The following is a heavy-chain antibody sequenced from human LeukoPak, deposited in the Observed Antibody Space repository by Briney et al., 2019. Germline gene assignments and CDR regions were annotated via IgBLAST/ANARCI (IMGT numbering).Heavy chain of an antibody. Sequence: PGGSLRLSCAASGFTFSSYGMHWVRQAPGKGLEWVAFIRYDGSNKYYADSVKGRFTISRDNSKNTLYLQMNSLRAEDTAVYYCATDRRPLITMVRGVPLWGQGTLVTVSS. J-gene: IGHJ4*02. CDR2: IRYDGSNK. CDR3: ATDRRPLITMVRGVPL. CDR1: GFTFSSYG. D-gene: IGHD3-10*01. V-gene: IGHV3-30*02.